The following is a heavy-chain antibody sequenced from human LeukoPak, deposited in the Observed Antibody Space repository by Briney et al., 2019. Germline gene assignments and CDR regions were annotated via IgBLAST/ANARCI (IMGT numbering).Heavy chain of an antibody. CDR3: TTVGEYVWGSYNSFDY. V-gene: IGHV3-15*01. J-gene: IGHJ4*02. CDR1: GFTFSNAW. Sequence: GGSLRLSCAASGFTFSNAWMSWVRQAPGQGRKWVGRIKSKTAGGTTDYAAPVKGRFTISRDASKNTLYLQMNSLKTEDTAVYYCTTVGEYVWGSYNSFDYWGQGTLVTVSS. D-gene: IGHD3-16*01. CDR2: IKSKTAGGTT.